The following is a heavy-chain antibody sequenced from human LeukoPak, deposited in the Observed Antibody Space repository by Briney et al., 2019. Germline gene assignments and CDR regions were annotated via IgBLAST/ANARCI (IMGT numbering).Heavy chain of an antibody. CDR1: GGTFSSYA. J-gene: IGHJ6*02. D-gene: IGHD3-3*01. CDR2: IIPIFGTA. CDR3: ASAHKPDGGGGITIFGVVSLYYYYGMDV. V-gene: IGHV1-69*13. Sequence: SVKVSCKASGGTFSSYAISWVRQAPGQGLEWMGGIIPIFGTANYAQKFQGRVTITADESTSTAYMELSSLRSEDTAVYYCASAHKPDGGGGITIFGVVSLYYYYGMDVWGQGTTVTVSS.